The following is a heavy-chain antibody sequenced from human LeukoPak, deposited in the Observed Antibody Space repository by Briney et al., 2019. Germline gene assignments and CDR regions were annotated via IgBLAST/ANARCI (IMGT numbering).Heavy chain of an antibody. V-gene: IGHV3-23*01. D-gene: IGHD4-23*01. CDR2: ISGSGGST. J-gene: IGHJ4*02. Sequence: GGSLRLSCAASGFTFSSYAMSWVRQPPGKGLEWVSAISGSGGSTYSADSVKGRFTISRDNSKNTLYLQMNSLRAEDTAIYYCAKDYGGNAGYFDYWGQGTLVTVSS. CDR3: AKDYGGNAGYFDY. CDR1: GFTFSSYA.